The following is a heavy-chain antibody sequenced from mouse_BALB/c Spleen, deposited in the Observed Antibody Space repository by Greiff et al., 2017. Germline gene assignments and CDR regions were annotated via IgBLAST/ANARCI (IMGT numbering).Heavy chain of an antibody. J-gene: IGHJ4*01. D-gene: IGHD2-1*01. Sequence: QVQLKESGPGLVAPSQSLSITCTVSGFSLTSYGVHWVRQPPGKGLEWLGVIWAGGSTNYNSALMSRLSISKDNSKSQVFLKMNSLQTDDTAMYYCARYYGNSNYAMDYWGQGTSVTVSS. CDR3: ARYYGNSNYAMDY. CDR1: GFSLTSYG. CDR2: IWAGGST. V-gene: IGHV2-9*02.